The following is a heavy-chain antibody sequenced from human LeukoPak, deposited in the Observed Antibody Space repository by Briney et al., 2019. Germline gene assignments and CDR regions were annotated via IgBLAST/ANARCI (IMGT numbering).Heavy chain of an antibody. D-gene: IGHD3-16*01. CDR3: ARVRWGGLYYFDY. V-gene: IGHV3-21*01. Sequence: GGSLRLSCAASGFTFSSYSMNWVRQAPGKGLEWVSSISSSSSYIYYADSVKGRFTIFRDNAKNSLYLQMNSLRAEDTAVYYCARVRWGGLYYFDYWGQGTLVTVSS. CDR2: ISSSSSYI. CDR1: GFTFSSYS. J-gene: IGHJ4*02.